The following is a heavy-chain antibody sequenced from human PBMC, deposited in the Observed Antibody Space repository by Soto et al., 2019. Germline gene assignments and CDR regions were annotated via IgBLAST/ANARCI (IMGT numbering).Heavy chain of an antibody. J-gene: IGHJ5*02. CDR3: ARFLGAADGRFAH. V-gene: IGHV3-33*01. CDR2: IWFAGSDK. Sequence: QEQLVESGGGVVQPGTSLRLSCVASGFTFNSYGMHWVRQAPGKGLEWVAAIWFAGSDKYYADSVKGRFTISRDNSKNTLYLQMNSLRAEDTGVYYCARFLGAADGRFAHWGQGTLVIVSS. CDR1: GFTFNSYG. D-gene: IGHD6-25*01.